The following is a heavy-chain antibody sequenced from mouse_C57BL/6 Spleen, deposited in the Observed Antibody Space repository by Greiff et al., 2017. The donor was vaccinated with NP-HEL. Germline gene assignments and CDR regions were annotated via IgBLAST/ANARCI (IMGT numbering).Heavy chain of an antibody. Sequence: EVQLVESGGDLVKPGGSLKLSCAASGFTFSSYGMSWVRQTPDKRLEWVATISSGGSYTYYPDSVKGRFTISRDNAKNTLYLQMSSLKSEDTAMYYCARHLGQDFDVWGTGTTVTVSS. D-gene: IGHD3-3*01. V-gene: IGHV5-6*01. J-gene: IGHJ1*03. CDR3: ARHLGQDFDV. CDR1: GFTFSSYG. CDR2: ISSGGSYT.